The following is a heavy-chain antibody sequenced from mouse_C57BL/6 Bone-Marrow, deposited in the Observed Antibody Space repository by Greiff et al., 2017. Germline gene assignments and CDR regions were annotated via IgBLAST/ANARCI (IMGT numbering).Heavy chain of an antibody. CDR3: ARFYGSSGY. D-gene: IGHD1-1*01. J-gene: IGHJ2*01. CDR1: GYTFTSYW. V-gene: IGHV1-59*01. Sequence: QVQLKESGAELVRPGTSVKLSCKASGYTFTSYWMHWVKQRPGQGLEWIGVIDPSDSYTNYNQKFKGKATLTVDTSSSTAYMQLSRLTSEDSAVYYCARFYGSSGYWGQGTTLSVSS. CDR2: IDPSDSYT.